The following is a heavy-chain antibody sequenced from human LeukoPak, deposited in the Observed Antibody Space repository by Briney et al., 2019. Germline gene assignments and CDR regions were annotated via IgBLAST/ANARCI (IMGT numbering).Heavy chain of an antibody. J-gene: IGHJ3*02. V-gene: IGHV1-18*01. CDR2: ISAYNGYT. D-gene: IGHD1-7*01. CDR1: GYTFTSYG. Sequence: GASVKVSCKASGYTFTSYGISWVRQAPGQGLEWMGWISAYNGYTIYAQKLQGRVTMTTETSTSTANMELRSLRSDDTAVYYCASGTRGPRSGAFDIWGQGTMVTVSS. CDR3: ASGTRGPRSGAFDI.